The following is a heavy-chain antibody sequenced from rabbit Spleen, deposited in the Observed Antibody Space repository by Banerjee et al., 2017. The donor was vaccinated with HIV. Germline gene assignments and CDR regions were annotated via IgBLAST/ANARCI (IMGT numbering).Heavy chain of an antibody. D-gene: IGHD8-1*01. Sequence: QQQLVESGGGLVKPGASLTLTCKASGFSFSSGYWIRWVRQAPGKGLEWIACIYTSSGSTRYASWAKGRFTISKTSSTTVTLQMTSLTAADTATYFCARDGTGGSYFALWGQGTLVTVS. J-gene: IGHJ4*01. CDR3: ARDGTGGSYFAL. V-gene: IGHV1S45*01. CDR1: GFSFSSGYW. CDR2: IYTSSGST.